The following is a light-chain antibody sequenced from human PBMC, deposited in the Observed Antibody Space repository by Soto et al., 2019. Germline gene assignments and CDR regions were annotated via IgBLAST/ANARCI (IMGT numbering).Light chain of an antibody. V-gene: IGKV3-11*01. CDR1: QSVSSH. CDR3: QQRSNWPIT. Sequence: EIVLTQSPATLSLSPGARAPLSCRTSQSVSSHLAWYQQKPGQAPRLLIHDASSRATGTPARFSGSGFGTDFTLTISSLEPEDFAVYYCQQRSNWPITFGQGTRLEIK. J-gene: IGKJ5*01. CDR2: DAS.